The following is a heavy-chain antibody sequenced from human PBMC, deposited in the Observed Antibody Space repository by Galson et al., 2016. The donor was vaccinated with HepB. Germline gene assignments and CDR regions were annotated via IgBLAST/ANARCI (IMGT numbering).Heavy chain of an antibody. CDR3: ARVGKQQLVPGGYYYYGMDV. CDR2: ISSNGGST. J-gene: IGHJ6*04. CDR1: GFTFSSYA. Sequence: SLRLSCAASGFTFSSYAMHWVRQAPGKGLEYVSAISSNGGSTYYANSVKGRFTISRDNSKNTLYLQMGSLRAEDMAVYYWARVGKQQLVPGGYYYYGMDVWGKGTTVTVSS. V-gene: IGHV3-64*01. D-gene: IGHD6-13*01.